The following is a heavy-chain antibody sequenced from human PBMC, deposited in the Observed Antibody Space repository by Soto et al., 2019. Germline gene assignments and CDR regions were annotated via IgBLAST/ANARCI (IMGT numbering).Heavy chain of an antibody. D-gene: IGHD3-9*01. CDR2: ISYDGSNK. CDR3: ARDKNGISFAFDI. Sequence: PGGSLRLSCAASGFTFSSYAMHWVRQAPGKGLEWVAVISYDGSNKYYADSVKGRFTISRDNSKNTLYLQMNSLRAEDTAVYYCARDKNGISFAFDIWGQGTMVTV. J-gene: IGHJ3*02. CDR1: GFTFSSYA. V-gene: IGHV3-30-3*01.